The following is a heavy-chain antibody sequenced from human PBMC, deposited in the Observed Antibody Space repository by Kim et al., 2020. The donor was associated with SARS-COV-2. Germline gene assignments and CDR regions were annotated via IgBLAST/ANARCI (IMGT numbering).Heavy chain of an antibody. V-gene: IGHV3-21*01. D-gene: IGHD3-22*01. J-gene: IGHJ4*02. CDR1: GFTFSSYR. CDR3: ARDSPSYFDGSGNYDY. CDR2: ISGSSSYI. Sequence: GGSLRLSCAASGFTFSSYRMNWVRQAPGKGLEWVSSISGSSSYIYYADSVKGRFSVSRDNAKNSLFLQMSSLRAEDTALYYCARDSPSYFDGSGNYDYWGRGTLVTVSS.